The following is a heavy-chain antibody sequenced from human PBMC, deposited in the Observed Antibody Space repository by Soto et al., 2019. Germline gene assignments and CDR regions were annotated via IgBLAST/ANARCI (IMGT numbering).Heavy chain of an antibody. D-gene: IGHD3-22*01. CDR1: GGSVSSDNYY. V-gene: IGHV4-61*01. CDR3: ARESHDSSGYYSRWFDP. J-gene: IGHJ5*02. CDR2: IYYSGST. Sequence: SETLSLTCTVSGGSVSSDNYYWSWIRQPPGKGLEWIGYIYYSGSTNYNPSLKSRVTISVDTSKNQFSLKLSSVTAADTAVYYCARESHDSSGYYSRWFDPWGQGTLVTVSS.